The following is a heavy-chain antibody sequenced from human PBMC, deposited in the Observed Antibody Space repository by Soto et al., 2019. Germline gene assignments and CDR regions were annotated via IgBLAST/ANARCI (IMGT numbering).Heavy chain of an antibody. CDR2: ISSSSSYI. D-gene: IGHD4-17*01. J-gene: IGHJ4*02. V-gene: IGHV3-21*01. CDR1: GFTFSSYS. Sequence: EVQLVESGGGLVKPGGSLRLSCAASGFTFSSYSMNWVSQAPGRGLEWVSSISSSSSYIYYADSVKGRFTISRDNAKNSLYLQMNSLRAEDTAVYYCARYSTTVVTYDYWGQGTLVTVSS. CDR3: ARYSTTVVTYDY.